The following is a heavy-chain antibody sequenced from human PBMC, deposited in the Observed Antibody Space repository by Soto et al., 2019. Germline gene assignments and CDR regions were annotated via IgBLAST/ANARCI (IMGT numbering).Heavy chain of an antibody. J-gene: IGHJ6*02. CDR3: ARAREDKDRLWPPKNYYGMDV. Sequence: QVQLVQSGAEVKKPGSSVKVSCKASGGTFSSYAISWVRQAPGQGREWMGGIIPIFGTANYAQKFQGRVTITADESTSTAYMEQSSLRSEDTAVYYCARAREDKDRLWPPKNYYGMDVWGQGTTVTVSS. CDR2: IIPIFGTA. V-gene: IGHV1-69*01. CDR1: GGTFSSYA. D-gene: IGHD5-18*01.